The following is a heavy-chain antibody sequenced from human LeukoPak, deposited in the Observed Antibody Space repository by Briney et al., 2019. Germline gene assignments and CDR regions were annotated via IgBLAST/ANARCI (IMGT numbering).Heavy chain of an antibody. V-gene: IGHV3-23*01. CDR2: ISGSGGST. D-gene: IGHD3-3*01. Sequence: GGSLRLSCAASGFTFSSYAMSWVRQAPGKGLEWVSAISGSGGSTYYADSVKGRFTISRDNSKNTLYLQMNSLRTEDTGVYYCSTMSAIFGVVIPDYWGQGTLVSVSP. CDR1: GFTFSSYA. CDR3: STMSAIFGVVIPDY. J-gene: IGHJ4*02.